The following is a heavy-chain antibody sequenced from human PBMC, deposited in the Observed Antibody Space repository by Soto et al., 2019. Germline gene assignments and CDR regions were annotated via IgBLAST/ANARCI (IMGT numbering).Heavy chain of an antibody. Sequence: QLQLQESGPGLVKPSETLSLTCTVSGDSGGFISSSSYHWGWIRQPPGKGLEWIGNIYYSGSTYYNTSLKSRVTISGDTSKNQFALRLTSVTAADTAGYYWARHPPYGPLDYWGQGTLVTVSS. CDR2: IYYSGST. J-gene: IGHJ4*02. CDR3: ARHPPYGPLDY. CDR1: GDSGGFISSSSYH. V-gene: IGHV4-39*01. D-gene: IGHD4-17*01.